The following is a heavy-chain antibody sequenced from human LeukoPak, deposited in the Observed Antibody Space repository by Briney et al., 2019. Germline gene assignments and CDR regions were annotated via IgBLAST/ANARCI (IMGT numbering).Heavy chain of an antibody. CDR3: ARGAAPGIRSWFDP. Sequence: PSETLSLTCTVSGSSMSSYYWSWIRQPPGKGLEWIGYIYYSGSTNYNPSLKSRVTISVDTSKNQFSLKLSSVTAADTAVYYCARGAAPGIRSWFDPWGQGTLVTVSS. CDR2: IYYSGST. V-gene: IGHV4-59*08. CDR1: GSSMSSYY. J-gene: IGHJ5*02. D-gene: IGHD6-13*01.